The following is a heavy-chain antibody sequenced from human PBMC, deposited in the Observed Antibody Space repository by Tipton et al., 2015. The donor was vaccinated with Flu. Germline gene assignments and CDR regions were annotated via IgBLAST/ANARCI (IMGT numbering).Heavy chain of an antibody. CDR1: GYSISSGYY. D-gene: IGHD3-22*01. Sequence: TLSLTCTVSGYSISSGYYWGWIRQPPGKGLEWIGSIYHSGSTYYNPSLKSRVTISVDTSKNQFSLEVSSVTAADTAVYYCARKWLSAFDIWGQGTMVTVSS. V-gene: IGHV4-38-2*02. CDR3: ARKWLSAFDI. J-gene: IGHJ3*02. CDR2: IYHSGST.